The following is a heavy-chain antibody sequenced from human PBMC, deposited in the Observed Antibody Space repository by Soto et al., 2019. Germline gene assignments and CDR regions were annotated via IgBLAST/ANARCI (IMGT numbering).Heavy chain of an antibody. V-gene: IGHV3-23*01. CDR2: ISGSGGST. J-gene: IGHJ4*02. CDR3: AARRSSSWSLDY. Sequence: EVQLLESGGGLVQPGGSLRLSCAASGFTFSSYAMSWVRQAPGKGLEWVSAISGSGGSTYYADSVKGRFTISRDNSKNTLYLQMNSLRAEDTAVYYCAARRSSSWSLDYWGQGTLVTVSS. CDR1: GFTFSSYA. D-gene: IGHD6-13*01.